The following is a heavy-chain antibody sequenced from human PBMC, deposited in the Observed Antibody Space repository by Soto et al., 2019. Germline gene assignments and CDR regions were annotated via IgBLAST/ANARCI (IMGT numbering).Heavy chain of an antibody. CDR3: AKDLANRRPYYYYMDV. CDR1: GFTFSSYG. Sequence: GGSLRLSCAASGFTFSSYGMHWVRQAPGKGLEWVAVISYDGSNKYYADSVKGRFTISRDNSKNTLYLQMNSLRAEDTAVYYCAKDLANRRPYYYYMDVWGKGTTVTVSS. CDR2: ISYDGSNK. J-gene: IGHJ6*03. V-gene: IGHV3-30*18.